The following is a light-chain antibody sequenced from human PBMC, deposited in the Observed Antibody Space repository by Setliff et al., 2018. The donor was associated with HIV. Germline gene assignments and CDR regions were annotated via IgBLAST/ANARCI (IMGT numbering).Light chain of an antibody. CDR3: SSYTSSGTLV. CDR2: DVS. Sequence: QSVLAQPASVSGSPGQSITISCTATNSGISDYNYVSWYQQHPGKAPKLMIYDVSSRPSGVSNRFSGSKSGNTASLTISGLQAEDEADYYCSSYTSSGTLVFGTGTKVTVL. V-gene: IGLV2-14*01. J-gene: IGLJ1*01. CDR1: NSGISDYNY.